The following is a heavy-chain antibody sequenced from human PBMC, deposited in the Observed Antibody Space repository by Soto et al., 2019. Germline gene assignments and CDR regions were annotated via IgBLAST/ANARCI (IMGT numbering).Heavy chain of an antibody. CDR1: GLSFNIYW. J-gene: IGHJ6*02. CDR2: INSDGSHT. Sequence: DVQLVESGGGVVQPGGSLRLSCAASGLSFNIYWMHWVRQVPGKGLVWLARINSDGSHTIYVDSVKGRFTISRDNAKNRWFRQRDSWGNEETVGYNVAGGMAVLDAWGQGTTVTVSS. V-gene: IGHV3-74*01. CDR3: AGGMAVLDA. D-gene: IGHD1-26*01.